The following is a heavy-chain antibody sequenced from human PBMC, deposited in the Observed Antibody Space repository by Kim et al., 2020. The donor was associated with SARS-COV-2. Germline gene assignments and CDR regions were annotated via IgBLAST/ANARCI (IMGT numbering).Heavy chain of an antibody. CDR3: ARGVQLWSRVYYYYYMDV. J-gene: IGHJ6*03. V-gene: IGHV3-13*01. Sequence: VKGRFTISRENAKNSLYLQMNSLRAGDTAVYYCARGVQLWSRVYYYYYMDVWGKGTTVTISS. D-gene: IGHD5-18*01.